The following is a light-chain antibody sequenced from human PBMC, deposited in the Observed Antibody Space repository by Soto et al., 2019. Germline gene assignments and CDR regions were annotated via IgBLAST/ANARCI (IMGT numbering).Light chain of an antibody. V-gene: IGLV2-11*01. CDR2: DVI. Sequence: QSALTQPRSVSGSPGQSVTISCTGTSRDIGGYNYVSWYQQHPGKAPKLMIYDVIKRPSGVPDRFSGSKSGNTASLTIYGLQAEDEADYYCCSYAGSYTQVFGTGTKLTVL. CDR1: SRDIGGYNY. CDR3: CSYAGSYTQV. J-gene: IGLJ1*01.